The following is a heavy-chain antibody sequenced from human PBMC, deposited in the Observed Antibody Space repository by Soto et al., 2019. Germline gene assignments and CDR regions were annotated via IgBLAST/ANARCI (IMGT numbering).Heavy chain of an antibody. J-gene: IGHJ6*03. CDR3: ARGVSSSNYYYYMDV. D-gene: IGHD6-6*01. Sequence: ASVKVSCKASGYTFTVYYMHWVRQAPGQGLEWMGWINPNSGGTNYAQKFQGWVTMTRDTSISTAYMELSRLRSDDTAVYYCARGVSSSNYYYYMDVWGKGTTVTVSS. V-gene: IGHV1-2*04. CDR1: GYTFTVYY. CDR2: INPNSGGT.